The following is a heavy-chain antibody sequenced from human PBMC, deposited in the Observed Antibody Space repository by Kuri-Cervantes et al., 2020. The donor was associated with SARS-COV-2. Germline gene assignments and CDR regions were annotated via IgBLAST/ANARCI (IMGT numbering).Heavy chain of an antibody. J-gene: IGHJ4*02. Sequence: GGSLRLSCAASGFTFSTFGMHWVRQAPGKGPEWVAGLWEDGSNEKYADSVKGRFSISRDNSKKMLYLQMNSLRAEDTAVYYCARTWGHYDFWSDYLYYFDYWGQGTLVTVSS. V-gene: IGHV3-33*08. D-gene: IGHD3-3*01. CDR2: LWEDGSNE. CDR3: ARTWGHYDFWSDYLYYFDY. CDR1: GFTFSTFG.